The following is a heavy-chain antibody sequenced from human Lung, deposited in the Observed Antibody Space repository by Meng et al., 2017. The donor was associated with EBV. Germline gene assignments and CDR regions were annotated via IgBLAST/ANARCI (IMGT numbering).Heavy chain of an antibody. V-gene: IGHV4-4*02. CDR3: AATVNDGYFDY. D-gene: IGHD4-11*01. CDR2: NYHRGAT. J-gene: IGHJ4*02. CDR1: GGCITNSNW. Sequence: QLHVQESGSGLVKLSGTLSLTCAVSGGCITNSNWWIWVRQSPGKGLEWIGENYHRGATNYNPSLSRRVTISVETSKNQFSLKLSSVTAADTAVYYCAATVNDGYFDYWGQGTLVTVSS.